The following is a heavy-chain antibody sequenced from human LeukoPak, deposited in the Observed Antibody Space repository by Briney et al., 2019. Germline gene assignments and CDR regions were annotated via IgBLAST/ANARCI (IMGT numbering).Heavy chain of an antibody. Sequence: GGSLRLSCAASGFTVSSNYMSWVRQAPGKGLEWVSVIYSGGSTYYADSVKGRFTISRDNSKNTLYLQMNSLRAEDTAVYYCARGPPLAYCSSTSSYASYYYYMDVWGKGTTVTISS. CDR3: ARGPPLAYCSSTSSYASYYYYMDV. D-gene: IGHD2-2*01. V-gene: IGHV3-53*01. CDR2: IYSGGST. J-gene: IGHJ6*03. CDR1: GFTVSSNY.